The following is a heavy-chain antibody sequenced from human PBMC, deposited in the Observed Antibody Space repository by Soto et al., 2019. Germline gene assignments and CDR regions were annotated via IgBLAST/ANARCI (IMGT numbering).Heavy chain of an antibody. V-gene: IGHV3-7*01. Sequence: GGSLRLSCTVSGFTFSRYYMNWVRQAPGKGLEWVANIKPDGGDKHYVDSVKGRFTIFRDNAKSSLYLQMDSLRAEDTAVYYCARALMAVTSQDAFDIWGQGTMVTV. CDR2: IKPDGGDK. D-gene: IGHD2-21*02. J-gene: IGHJ3*02. CDR3: ARALMAVTSQDAFDI. CDR1: GFTFSRYY.